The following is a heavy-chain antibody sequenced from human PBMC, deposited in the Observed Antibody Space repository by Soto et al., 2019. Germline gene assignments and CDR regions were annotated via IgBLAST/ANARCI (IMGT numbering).Heavy chain of an antibody. J-gene: IGHJ4*02. D-gene: IGHD3-3*01. CDR3: ARAPADFWSGYYTSFYFDF. CDR2: IYYSGST. Sequence: SETLSLTCIVSGGSVSSGSYYWSWIRQPPGKGLEWIGYIYYSGSTNYNPSLKSRLTISVDTSKNQFSLKLSSVTPADTAVYYCARAPADFWSGYYTSFYFDFWGQGTLVTVSS. V-gene: IGHV4-61*01. CDR1: GGSVSSGSYY.